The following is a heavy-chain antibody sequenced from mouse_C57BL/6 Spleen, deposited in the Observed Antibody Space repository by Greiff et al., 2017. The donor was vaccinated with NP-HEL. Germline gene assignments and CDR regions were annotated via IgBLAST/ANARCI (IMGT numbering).Heavy chain of an antibody. Sequence: EVQLQQSGPELVKPGASVKISCKASGYTFTDYYMNWVKQSHGKSLEWIGDINPNNGGTSYNQKFKGKATLTVDKSSSTAYMELRSLTSEDSAVYYCARSFITTVVATDFDVWGTGTTVTVSS. J-gene: IGHJ1*03. CDR2: INPNNGGT. CDR1: GYTFTDYY. D-gene: IGHD1-1*01. V-gene: IGHV1-26*01. CDR3: ARSFITTVVATDFDV.